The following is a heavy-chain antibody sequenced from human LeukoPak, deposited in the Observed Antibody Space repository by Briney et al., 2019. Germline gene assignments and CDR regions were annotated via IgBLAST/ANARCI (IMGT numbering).Heavy chain of an antibody. CDR3: ARDSALAQAVMFDY. CDR2: IDHSGST. V-gene: IGHV4-38-2*02. D-gene: IGHD6-19*01. Sequence: PSETLSLTCTVSGYSISSGCYWGWIRQPPGKGLEWTGSIDHSGSTYYNPSLQSRITISVDTSKNQFSLKLSSVTAADTAVYYCARDSALAQAVMFDYWGRGALVTVSS. J-gene: IGHJ4*02. CDR1: GYSISSGCY.